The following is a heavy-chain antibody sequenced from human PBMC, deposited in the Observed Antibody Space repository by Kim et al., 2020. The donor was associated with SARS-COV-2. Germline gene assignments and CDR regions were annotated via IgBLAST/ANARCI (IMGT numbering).Heavy chain of an antibody. D-gene: IGHD3-10*01. Sequence: SETLSLTCAVYGGSFSGYYWSWIRQPPGKGLEWIGEINHSGSTNYNPSLKSRVTISVDTSKNQFSLKLSSVTAADTAVYYCARSHGLLWFGELLLSDYYGMDVWGQGTTVTVSS. J-gene: IGHJ6*02. CDR3: ARSHGLLWFGELLLSDYYGMDV. V-gene: IGHV4-34*01. CDR2: INHSGST. CDR1: GGSFSGYY.